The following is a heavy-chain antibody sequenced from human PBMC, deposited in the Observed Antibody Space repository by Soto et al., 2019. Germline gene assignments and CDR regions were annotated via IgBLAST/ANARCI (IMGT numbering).Heavy chain of an antibody. D-gene: IGHD1-26*01. Sequence: GSLRLSCAASGFIFSSYTMHWVRQAPGKGLEWVGVITYDGSNQYYADSVKGRLTISRDNSRNMLFLQMNSLRPDDTAVYYCARAPSGSYPEFDYWGQGTLVTVSS. V-gene: IGHV3-30-3*01. J-gene: IGHJ4*02. CDR1: GFIFSSYT. CDR3: ARAPSGSYPEFDY. CDR2: ITYDGSNQ.